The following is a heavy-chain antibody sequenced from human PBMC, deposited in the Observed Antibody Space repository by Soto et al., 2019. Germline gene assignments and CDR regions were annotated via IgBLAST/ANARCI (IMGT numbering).Heavy chain of an antibody. CDR3: VKSGFGGARLQSYSPHPYSVWAV. Sequence: SGPTLVNPKQTLTLTCRFSGFSLSTTGVGVGWIRQPPGKALEWLALIYWDDDKRYNPSLNSRLTITKDTSKNQVVLAMTNMEPVNTAKYYCVKSGFGGARLQSYSPHPYSVWAVGGQGPTAPVPS. D-gene: IGHD3-16*01. J-gene: IGHJ6*02. CDR1: GFSLSTTGVG. CDR2: IYWDDDK. V-gene: IGHV2-5*02.